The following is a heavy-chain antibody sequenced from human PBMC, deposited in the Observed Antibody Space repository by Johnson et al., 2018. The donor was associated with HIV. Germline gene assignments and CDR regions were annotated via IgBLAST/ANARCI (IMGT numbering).Heavy chain of an antibody. CDR1: GFTFSDYF. J-gene: IGHJ3*02. CDR3: ARFEGFITTLRVVGDAFDI. Sequence: QVQLVESGGGLVTPGGSLRLSCAGSGFTFSDYFMSYIRQAPGKGLEWISYIGSGGTTIYSADSVKGRFPISRDNAMNSLYLQLNSLRADDTAVYYCARFEGFITTLRVVGDAFDIWGQGTMVTVSS. D-gene: IGHD3-10*01. CDR2: IGSGGTTI. V-gene: IGHV3-11*04.